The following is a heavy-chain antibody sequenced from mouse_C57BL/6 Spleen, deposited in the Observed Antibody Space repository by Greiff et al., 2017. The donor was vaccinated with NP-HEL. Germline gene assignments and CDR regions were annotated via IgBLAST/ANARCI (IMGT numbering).Heavy chain of an antibody. CDR3: ARDDCAWFAY. V-gene: IGHV1-52*01. J-gene: IGHJ3*01. Sequence: QVQLQQPGAELVRPGSSVKLSCKASGYTFTSYWLHWVKQRPIQGLEWIGNIDPSDSETHYTQKFKDKATLTVDKSSSTAYMQLSSLTSEDSAVYYCARDDCAWFAYWGQGTLVTVSA. CDR1: GYTFTSYW. CDR2: IDPSDSET.